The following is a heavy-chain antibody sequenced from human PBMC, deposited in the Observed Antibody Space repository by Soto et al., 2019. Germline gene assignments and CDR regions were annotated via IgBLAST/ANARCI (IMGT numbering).Heavy chain of an antibody. J-gene: IGHJ6*02. V-gene: IGHV4-39*01. CDR2: IYYSGST. CDR3: ARHNRADELGYYYYYYGMDV. D-gene: IGHD3-10*01. Sequence: SETLSLTCTVSGGSISSSSYYWGWIRQPPGKGLEWIGSIYYSGSTYYNPSLKSRVTISVDTSKNQFSLKLSSVTAADTAVYYCARHNRADELGYYYYYYGMDVWGQGTTVTVSS. CDR1: GGSISSSSYY.